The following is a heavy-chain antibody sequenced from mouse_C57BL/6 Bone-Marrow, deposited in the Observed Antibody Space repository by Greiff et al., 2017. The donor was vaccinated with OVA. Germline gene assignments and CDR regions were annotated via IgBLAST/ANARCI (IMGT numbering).Heavy chain of an antibody. V-gene: IGHV1-50*01. D-gene: IGHD2-3*01. CDR2: IYPSDSYT. CDR3: ARRVNDDDYDVDY. CDR1: GYTFTSYW. J-gene: IGHJ2*01. Sequence: QVQLQQPGAELVKPGASVQLSCKASGYTFTSYWMPWVKQRPGQGLEWIGQIYPSDSYTNYNHKFKGKATLTVDPSSRTAYMQLSSLTSEDSAVYYWARRVNDDDYDVDYWGQGTTLTVSS.